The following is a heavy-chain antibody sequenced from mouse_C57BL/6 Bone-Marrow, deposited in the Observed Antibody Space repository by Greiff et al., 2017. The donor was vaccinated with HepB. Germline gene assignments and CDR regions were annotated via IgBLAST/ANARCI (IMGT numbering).Heavy chain of an antibody. CDR2: IHSNSGST. CDR1: GYTFTSYW. J-gene: IGHJ1*03. CDR3: AWGAPGYFDV. Sequence: VQLQQPGAELVKPGASVKLSCKASGYTFTSYWMHWVKQRPGQGLEWIGMIHSNSGSTNYNEKFKRKATLTVDKSSSTAYMQLSSLTSEDSAVYYCAWGAPGYFDVWGTGTTVTVSS. V-gene: IGHV1-64*01.